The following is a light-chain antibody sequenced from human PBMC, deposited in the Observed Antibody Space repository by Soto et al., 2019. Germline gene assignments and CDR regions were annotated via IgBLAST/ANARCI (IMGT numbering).Light chain of an antibody. CDR3: QPYGRSPA. CDR2: GAY. V-gene: IGKV3-20*01. CDR1: QIVTSSY. Sequence: EIVLTQSPGTLSLSPGERATLSCRASQIVTSSYLAWYQQKPGQAPRLLIYGAYSRATGIPDRFSGSGSGTDFTLTISRLEPEDFEVYYCQPYGRSPAFGGGTKVEIK. J-gene: IGKJ4*01.